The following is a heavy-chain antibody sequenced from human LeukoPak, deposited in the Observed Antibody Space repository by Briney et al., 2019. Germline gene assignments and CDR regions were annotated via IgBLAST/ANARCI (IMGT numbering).Heavy chain of an antibody. V-gene: IGHV4-34*01. Sequence: PSETLSLTCAVYGGSFSGYYWSWIRQPPGKGLEWIGSIYYSGSTYYNPSLKSRVTISVDTSKNQFSLKLSSVTAADTAVYYCARDRDYGGSRWFDPWGQGTLVTVSS. CDR2: IYYSGST. J-gene: IGHJ5*02. D-gene: IGHD4-23*01. CDR1: GGSFSGYY. CDR3: ARDRDYGGSRWFDP.